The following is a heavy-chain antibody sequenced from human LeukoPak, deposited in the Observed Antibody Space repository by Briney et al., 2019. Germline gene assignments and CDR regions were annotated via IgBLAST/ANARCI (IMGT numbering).Heavy chain of an antibody. D-gene: IGHD5-12*01. V-gene: IGHV4-61*02. CDR2: IYTSGST. Sequence: SETLSLTCTVAGGSISSRSYYWSWIRQPAGKGLEWIGRIYTSGSTKYNPSLKSRVTISVDTSKNQFSLKLSSVTAADTAVYYCARVVYSGYDFRGAMDVWGKGTTVTVSS. CDR3: ARVVYSGYDFRGAMDV. CDR1: GGSISSRSYY. J-gene: IGHJ6*03.